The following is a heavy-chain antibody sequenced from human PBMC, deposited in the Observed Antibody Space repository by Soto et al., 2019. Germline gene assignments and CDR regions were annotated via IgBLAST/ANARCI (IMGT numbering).Heavy chain of an antibody. CDR2: IDGAGGAT. CDR1: GFTFNNYA. Sequence: EVQLLDSGGGLVQPGGSLRLSCGASGFTFNNYAMSWVRQAPGKGLEWVSGIDGAGGATFYADSVKGRFTISRDNSKXXXXXXXXXXXXXXXXXXXXXXXXXXXXXPXFDCWGQGTLVTVSS. CDR3: XXXXXXXXXPXFDC. J-gene: IGHJ4*02. V-gene: IGHV3-23*01.